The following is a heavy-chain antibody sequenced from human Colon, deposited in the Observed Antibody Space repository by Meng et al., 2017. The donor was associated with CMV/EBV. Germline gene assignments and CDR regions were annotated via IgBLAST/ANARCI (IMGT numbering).Heavy chain of an antibody. CDR1: GDTFSSSY. J-gene: IGHJ4*02. Sequence: SGDTFSSSYIHWVRLAPGQGLEWMGIINPSAGTTGYAKKFQGRVTMTRDTSTSTVFMEVNSPRSDDTGVYYCARGKSTIYYQYYFDYWGQGTLVTVSS. D-gene: IGHD3-22*01. V-gene: IGHV1-46*01. CDR2: INPSAGTT. CDR3: ARGKSTIYYQYYFDY.